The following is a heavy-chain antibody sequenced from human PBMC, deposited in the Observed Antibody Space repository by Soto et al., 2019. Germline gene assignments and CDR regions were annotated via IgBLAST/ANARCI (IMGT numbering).Heavy chain of an antibody. V-gene: IGHV1-18*01. J-gene: IGHJ5*02. CDR1: GYTFTSYG. Sequence: GASVKVSCKASGYTFTSYGISWVRQAPGQGLEWMGGISAYNGNTNYAQKLQGRVTMTTDTSTSTAYMELRSLRSDDTAVYYCARDYYSSCYHEGWFDPWGQGTLVTVSS. CDR2: ISAYNGNT. CDR3: ARDYYSSCYHEGWFDP. D-gene: IGHD3-22*01.